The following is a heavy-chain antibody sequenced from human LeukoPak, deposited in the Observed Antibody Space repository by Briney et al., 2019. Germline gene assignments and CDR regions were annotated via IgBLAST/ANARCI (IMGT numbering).Heavy chain of an antibody. CDR3: AISGYYDILTGYYYRNAFHI. D-gene: IGHD3-9*01. CDR2: TYYSGST. CDR1: GGSISSGGYY. J-gene: IGHJ3*02. Sequence: PSETLSLTCTVSGGSISSGGYYWSWIRQHPGKGLEWIGNTYYSGSTYYNPSLKRRVTISVDTSKNQFSLKLSSGTAADTAVYYCAISGYYDILTGYYYRNAFHIWGQGTMVTVSS. V-gene: IGHV4-31*03.